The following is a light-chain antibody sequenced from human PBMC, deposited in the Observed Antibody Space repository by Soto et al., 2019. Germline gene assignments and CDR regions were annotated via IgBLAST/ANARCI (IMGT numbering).Light chain of an antibody. CDR2: DAS. Sequence: IQMTQSPPTLPASAGDRVTITCRASQDISRWLAWYQQEPGKAPVLLIYDASTLQSGVPSRFSGSGSGTEFTLAISSLQPDDSATYYCQQYKSRRTFGQGTKVDIK. CDR3: QQYKSRRT. J-gene: IGKJ1*01. CDR1: QDISRW. V-gene: IGKV1-5*01.